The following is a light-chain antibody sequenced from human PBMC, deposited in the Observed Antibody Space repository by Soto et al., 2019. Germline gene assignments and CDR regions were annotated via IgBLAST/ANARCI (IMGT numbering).Light chain of an antibody. CDR1: QSVSSN. CDR2: GAS. J-gene: IGKJ1*01. CDR3: QQYNNWPPWT. V-gene: IGKV3-15*01. Sequence: EIVMTQSPATPSVSPGERATLSCRASQSVSSNLAWYQQKPGQAPRLLIYGASTRATGIPARFSGSGSGTDFTLTLSSLQSEDFAVYYCQQYNNWPPWTFGQGTKVEIK.